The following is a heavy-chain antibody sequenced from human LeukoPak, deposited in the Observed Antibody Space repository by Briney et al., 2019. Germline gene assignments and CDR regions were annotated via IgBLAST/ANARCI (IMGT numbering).Heavy chain of an antibody. CDR2: IYTSGST. D-gene: IGHD1-26*01. V-gene: IGHV4-61*02. CDR3: AKTSFGSGSFWFFDL. J-gene: IGHJ2*01. Sequence: PSQTLSLTCSVSGGSISSGSYYWTWIRQPAGKGLEWIGRIYTSGSTNYNPSLKSRVTMSVDTSKNHFSLHLSSVTAADTAVYYCAKTSFGSGSFWFFDLWGRGAQVTVSS. CDR1: GGSISSGSYY.